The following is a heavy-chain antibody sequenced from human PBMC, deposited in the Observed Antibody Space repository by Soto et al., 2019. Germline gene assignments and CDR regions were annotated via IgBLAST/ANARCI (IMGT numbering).Heavy chain of an antibody. V-gene: IGHV1-3*01. CDR2: INAGNGNT. D-gene: IGHD5-12*01. CDR1: GYTFTSYA. J-gene: IGHJ5*02. Sequence: ASVKVSCRASGYTFTSYAMHWVRQAPGQRLEWMGWINAGNGNTKYSQKLQGRVTITRDTSASTAYMELNSLRAEDTAVYYCATSNIVATQVFDPWGQGTLVTVSS. CDR3: ATSNIVATQVFDP.